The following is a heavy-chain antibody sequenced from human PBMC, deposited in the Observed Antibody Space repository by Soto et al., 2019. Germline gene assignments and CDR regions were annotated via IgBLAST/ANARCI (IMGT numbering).Heavy chain of an antibody. D-gene: IGHD3-22*01. CDR2: ITPNSGAT. J-gene: IGHJ3*01. Sequence: ASVKVSCKASGYTFIDHYIHWVRQAPGQGLEWMGWITPNSGATKYAQKFQGRVTMTRDASINTAYVDVAGLTFDDTAVYFCARAVGRSGLTDAFDVWGQGTLVTVSS. CDR1: GYTFIDHY. CDR3: ARAVGRSGLTDAFDV. V-gene: IGHV1-2*02.